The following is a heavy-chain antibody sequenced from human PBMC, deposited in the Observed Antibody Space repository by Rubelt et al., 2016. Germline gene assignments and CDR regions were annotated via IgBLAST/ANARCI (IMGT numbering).Heavy chain of an antibody. J-gene: IGHJ4*02. D-gene: IGHD2-2*01. CDR1: GYSFTSYV. CDR3: ARDDCSSTSCSPQG. CDR2: IIPILGIA. Sequence: QVQLVQSGAEVKKPGSSVKVSCKASGYSFTSYVIPWVRQAPGPGLEWMGRIIPILGIANYAQKFQGRVTITGDKATSTAYMELSSLRSEDTAVYYCARDDCSSTSCSPQGWGQGTLVTVSS. V-gene: IGHV1-69*09.